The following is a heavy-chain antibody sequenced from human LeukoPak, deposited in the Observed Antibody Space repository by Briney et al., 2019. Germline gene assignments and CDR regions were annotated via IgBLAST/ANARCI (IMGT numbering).Heavy chain of an antibody. V-gene: IGHV1-2*06. D-gene: IGHD3-22*01. Sequence: GASVKVSCKASGYTFTGYYIHWVRQAPGQGLDWMGRINPNSGGTNYAQKFQGRVTMTRDMSMSTAYMELSRPRSDDTAVYYCAGEDNSSGYRPFDIWGQGTMVTVPS. J-gene: IGHJ3*02. CDR2: INPNSGGT. CDR3: AGEDNSSGYRPFDI. CDR1: GYTFTGYY.